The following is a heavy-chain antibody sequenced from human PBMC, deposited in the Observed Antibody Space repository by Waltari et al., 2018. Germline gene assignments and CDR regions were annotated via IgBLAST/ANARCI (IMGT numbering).Heavy chain of an antibody. J-gene: IGHJ5*02. CDR1: GFAFKPYS. CDR2: ISPSSRRK. CDR3: ARGKAFDP. V-gene: IGHV3-21*06. Sequence: EVQLVESGGGLVKPGESLRLYWAASGFAFKPYSLNWVRQPPGKGLEWVSSISPSSRRKYYADAVKGRFTISRDNDKNTLYLQTNDLRVDDTAIYYCARGKAFDPWGQGTRVNVSS.